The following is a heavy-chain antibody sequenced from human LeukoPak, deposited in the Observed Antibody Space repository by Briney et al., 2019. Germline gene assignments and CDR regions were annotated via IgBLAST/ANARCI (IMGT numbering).Heavy chain of an antibody. CDR3: ASPALEYYFDY. Sequence: SETLSLTCAVYGGSFSGYYWSWIRQPPGKGLEWTGEINHSGSTNYNPSLKSRVTISVDTSKNQFSLKLSSVTAADTAVYYCASPALEYYFDYWGQGTLVTVSS. CDR1: GGSFSGYY. V-gene: IGHV4-34*01. CDR2: INHSGST. J-gene: IGHJ4*02.